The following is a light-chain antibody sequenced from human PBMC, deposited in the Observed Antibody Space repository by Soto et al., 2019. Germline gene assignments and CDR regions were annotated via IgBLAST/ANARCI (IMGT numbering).Light chain of an antibody. J-gene: IGLJ1*01. CDR1: SSDVGGYNY. Sequence: QSALTQPASVSGSPGQSITISCTGTSSDVGGYNYVSWYQHHPGKAPKLMIYDVSNRPSGVSNRFSGSKSGNTASLTISGLQAEDEDEYYCSSYTSSSTLLYVFGTGTKLTVL. V-gene: IGLV2-14*03. CDR3: SSYTSSSTLLYV. CDR2: DVS.